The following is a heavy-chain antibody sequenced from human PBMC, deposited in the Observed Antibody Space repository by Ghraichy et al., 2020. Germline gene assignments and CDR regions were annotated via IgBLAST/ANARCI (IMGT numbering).Heavy chain of an antibody. V-gene: IGHV3-73*01. CDR2: VRTKANNYAT. D-gene: IGHD6-6*01. Sequence: GGSLRLSCAASGFTFSDSAMHWVRQASGHGLEWVGRVRTKANNYATTYTASVKGRFAISRDDSKNTAYLQMNSLKTEDTAVYYCTSYSSSSPYHMDVWGQGTTVTVSS. CDR3: TSYSSSSPYHMDV. CDR1: GFTFSDSA. J-gene: IGHJ6*02.